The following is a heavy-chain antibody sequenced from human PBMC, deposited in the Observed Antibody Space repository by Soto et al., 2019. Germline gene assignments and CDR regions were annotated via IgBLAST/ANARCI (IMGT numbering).Heavy chain of an antibody. CDR1: GGSISSYY. D-gene: IGHD1-1*01. CDR2: IYYSGST. J-gene: IGHJ6*03. V-gene: IGHV4-59*01. CDR3: ARATTGTTNFRLHYYYMDV. Sequence: PSETLSLTCTVSGGSISSYYWSWIRQPPGKGLEWIGYIYYSGSTNYNPSLKSRVTISVDTSKNQFSLKLSSVTAADTAVYYCARATTGTTNFRLHYYYMDVWGKGTMVTVSS.